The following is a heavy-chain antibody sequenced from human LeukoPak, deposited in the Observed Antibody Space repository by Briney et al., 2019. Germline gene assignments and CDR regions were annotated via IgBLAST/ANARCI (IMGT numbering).Heavy chain of an antibody. CDR1: GYTFTAYY. D-gene: IGHD6-19*01. CDR3: ATVYSSGWYWNY. Sequence: ASVKVSCKASGYTFTAYYTHWVRQAPGQGLEWMGWINPNSGGTNYAQNFQGRVTMTRDTSISTAYMELSSLRSDDTALYYCATVYSSGWYWNYWGQGTLVTVSS. CDR2: INPNSGGT. V-gene: IGHV1-2*02. J-gene: IGHJ4*02.